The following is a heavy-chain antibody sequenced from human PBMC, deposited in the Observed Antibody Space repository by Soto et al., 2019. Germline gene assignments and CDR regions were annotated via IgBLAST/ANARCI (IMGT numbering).Heavy chain of an antibody. CDR3: ARVGIYSSGSY. CDR2: IYHSGST. J-gene: IGHJ4*02. D-gene: IGHD6-19*01. Sequence: PSETLSLTCTVSGGSISSYYWSWIRQPPGKGLERIGSIYHSGSTYYNPSLKSRVTISVDTSKNQFSLKLSSVTAADTAVYYCARVGIYSSGSYWGQGTLVTVSS. CDR1: GGSISSYY. V-gene: IGHV4-38-2*02.